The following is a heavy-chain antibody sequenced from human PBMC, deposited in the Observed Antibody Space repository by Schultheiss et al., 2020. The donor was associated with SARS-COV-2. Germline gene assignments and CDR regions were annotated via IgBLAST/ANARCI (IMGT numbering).Heavy chain of an antibody. CDR1: GFTFNIYA. CDR3: TTDSAVTTASDY. CDR2: IKSKIEDGTT. D-gene: IGHD4-17*01. Sequence: GGSLRLSCAASGFTFNIYAMNWVRQAPGKGLEWVGRIKSKIEDGTTDYAAPVKGRFTISRDDSKNTLFLQASSLKIEDTGVYYCTTDSAVTTASDYWGQGTLVTVSS. V-gene: IGHV3-15*01. J-gene: IGHJ4*02.